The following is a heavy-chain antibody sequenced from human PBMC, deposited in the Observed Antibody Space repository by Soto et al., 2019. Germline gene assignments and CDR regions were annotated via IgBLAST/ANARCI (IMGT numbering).Heavy chain of an antibody. CDR2: IYYSGST. J-gene: IGHJ6*02. Sequence: QVQLQESGPGLVKPSQTLSLTCTVSGGSISSGDYYWSLIRQHPRKGLEWIGYIYYSGSTYYNPSLKSRVTISVAPSKNQSPRQPSSVTAADTAVYYCARDLTIFGRYGMDVWGQWTTVTVSS. V-gene: IGHV4-30-4*01. D-gene: IGHD3-3*01. CDR3: ARDLTIFGRYGMDV. CDR1: GGSISSGDYY.